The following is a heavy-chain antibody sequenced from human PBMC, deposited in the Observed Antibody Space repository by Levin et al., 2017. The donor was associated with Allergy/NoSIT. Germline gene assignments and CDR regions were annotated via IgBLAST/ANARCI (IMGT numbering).Heavy chain of an antibody. V-gene: IGHV1-18*01. CDR1: GYTFTSYG. CDR3: ARDGQACSSTSCYGLGDAFDI. J-gene: IGHJ3*02. Sequence: PGGSLRLSCKASGYTFTSYGISWVRQAPGQGLEWMGWISAYNGNTNYAQKLQGRVTMTTDTSTSTAYMELRSLRSDDTAVYYCARDGQACSSTSCYGLGDAFDIWGQGTMVTVSS. CDR2: ISAYNGNT. D-gene: IGHD2-2*01.